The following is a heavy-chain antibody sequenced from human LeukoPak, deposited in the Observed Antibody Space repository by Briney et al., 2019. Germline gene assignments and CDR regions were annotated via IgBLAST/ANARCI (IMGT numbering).Heavy chain of an antibody. CDR3: ARGGSMGPYMDV. J-gene: IGHJ6*03. CDR1: GFTVSSNY. V-gene: IGHV3-53*01. D-gene: IGHD2/OR15-2a*01. CDR2: IYTGGTT. Sequence: GGSLRLSCAVSGFTVSSNYMSWVHQAPGKGLEWVSVIYTGGTTYYADSVKGRFTISRDNSKNTLYLQMNSLRAEDTAVYYCARGGSMGPYMDVWGKGTTVTVSS.